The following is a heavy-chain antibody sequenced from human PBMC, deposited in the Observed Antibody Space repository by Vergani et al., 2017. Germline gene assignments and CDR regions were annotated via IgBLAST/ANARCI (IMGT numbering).Heavy chain of an antibody. CDR3: ARDRGGSVDY. V-gene: IGHV4-38-2*02. CDR2: IYHSGST. CDR1: GHSISSGYY. D-gene: IGHD1-26*01. Sequence: QVQLQESGPGLVKPSETLSLTCTVSGHSISSGYYWGWIRQPPGKGLEWIGSIYHSGSTYYNPSLKSRVTISVDTSKNQFSLKLSSVTAADTAVYYCARDRGGSVDYWGQGTLVTVSS. J-gene: IGHJ4*02.